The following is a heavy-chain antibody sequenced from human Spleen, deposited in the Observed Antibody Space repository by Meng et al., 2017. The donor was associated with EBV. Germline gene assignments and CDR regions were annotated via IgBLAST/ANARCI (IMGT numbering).Heavy chain of an antibody. CDR1: GGSFSGHY. CDR2: INHSGST. Sequence: QVRQLHVGAVLLNPSHTLSLTCPVYGGSFSGHYWTWIRQPPGKGLEWIGEINHSGSTNYNPSLKSRVTISVDTSKNQFSLKLSSVTAADTAVYYCARGYCSGGSCYSDYWGQGTLVTVSS. J-gene: IGHJ4*02. CDR3: ARGYCSGGSCYSDY. D-gene: IGHD2-15*01. V-gene: IGHV4-34*01.